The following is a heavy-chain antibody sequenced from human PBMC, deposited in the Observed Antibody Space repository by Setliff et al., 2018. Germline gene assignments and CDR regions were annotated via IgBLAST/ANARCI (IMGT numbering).Heavy chain of an antibody. CDR3: ARARDGIDFDYFDY. J-gene: IGHJ4*02. Sequence: SETLSLTCTVSGFTFSSAWMNWVRQHPGKGLEWIGYSHHSGETFYNPSLRSRVIISVDTSKNQFSLKVTSLIAADTAVYYCARARDGIDFDYFDYWGRGTPVTVSS. CDR2: SHHSGET. V-gene: IGHV4-59*06. CDR1: GFTFSSAW.